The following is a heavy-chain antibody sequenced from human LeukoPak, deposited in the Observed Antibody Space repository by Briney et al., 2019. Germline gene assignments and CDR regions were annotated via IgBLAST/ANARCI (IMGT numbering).Heavy chain of an antibody. CDR3: ATMGGLASTVGD. CDR1: GYTFTTYY. J-gene: IGHJ4*02. CDR2: IYTSAGGT. D-gene: IGHD4-23*01. V-gene: IGHV1-46*01. Sequence: ASVKVSCKASGYTFTTYYVHWVRQAPGQGLEWMGVIYTSAGGTTYAQKFQGRVTLTRDTSTRTAYMELRNLRSDDTAVYYCATMGGLASTVGDWGQGTLVTVSS.